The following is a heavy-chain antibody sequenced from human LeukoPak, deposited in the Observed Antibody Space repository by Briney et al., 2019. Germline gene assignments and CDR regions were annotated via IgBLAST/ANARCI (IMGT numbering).Heavy chain of an antibody. J-gene: IGHJ4*02. V-gene: IGHV3-15*01. CDR1: GITFISAW. CDR3: TTPLTTVTTLPFDS. D-gene: IGHD4-17*01. CDR2: IKSRSDGGTT. Sequence: PGGSLRLSCAASGITFISAWMNGVRQAPGKGLEWVGRIKSRSDGGTTDYATSVKGRFTISRDDPKSTVYLEMDSLKTEDTAVYYCTTPLTTVTTLPFDSWGQGTLVTVSS.